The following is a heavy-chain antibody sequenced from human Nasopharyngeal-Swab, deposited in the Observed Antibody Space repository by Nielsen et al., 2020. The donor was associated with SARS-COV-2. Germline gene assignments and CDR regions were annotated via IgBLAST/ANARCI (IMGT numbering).Heavy chain of an antibody. D-gene: IGHD6-19*01. CDR1: GYTFANYC. Sequence: ASVKVSCQASGYTFANYCVSWVRQAPGQGLEWIGCISVYNGNTGYAQNFQGRVTMTTDTSTNTGYLELRSLRSDDTAVYYCARGNGWYPDHWGQGTLVTVSS. J-gene: IGHJ4*02. V-gene: IGHV1-18*01. CDR2: ISVYNGNT. CDR3: ARGNGWYPDH.